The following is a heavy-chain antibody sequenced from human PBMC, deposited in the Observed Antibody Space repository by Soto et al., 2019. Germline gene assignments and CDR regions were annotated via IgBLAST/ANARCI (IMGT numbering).Heavy chain of an antibody. Sequence: GSLRLSCAASGFTFSSYALHWVRQAPGRGLEWVALIPFDGNNKYYANSVKGRFTISRDNSKNTLYLQMSSLRAEDTAVYYCGRCSSTSCHLGADYWGQGTLVTVSS. D-gene: IGHD2-2*01. V-gene: IGHV3-30-3*01. CDR2: IPFDGNNK. CDR3: GRCSSTSCHLGADY. J-gene: IGHJ4*02. CDR1: GFTFSSYA.